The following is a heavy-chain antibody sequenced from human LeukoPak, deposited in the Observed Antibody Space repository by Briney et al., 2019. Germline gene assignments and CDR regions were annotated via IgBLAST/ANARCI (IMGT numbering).Heavy chain of an antibody. CDR3: AASTKHTAMVDY. V-gene: IGHV3-21*01. J-gene: IGHJ4*02. Sequence: GGSLRLSCAASGFTFSSYSMNWVRQAPGKGLEWVSSIGSSSSYIYYADSVKGRFTISRDNAKNSLHLQMNSLRAEDTAVYYCAASTKHTAMVDYWGQGTLVTVSS. CDR1: GFTFSSYS. D-gene: IGHD5-18*01. CDR2: IGSSSSYI.